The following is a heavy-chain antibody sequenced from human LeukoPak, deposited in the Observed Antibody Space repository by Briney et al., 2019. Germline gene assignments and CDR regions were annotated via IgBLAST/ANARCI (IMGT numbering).Heavy chain of an antibody. CDR1: GYTFTSYG. CDR3: ARARGIAVAGSYYYYMDV. D-gene: IGHD6-19*01. V-gene: IGHV1-18*01. CDR2: ISAYNGNT. Sequence: ASVKVSCKASGYTFTSYGISWVRQAPGQGLEWMGWISAYNGNTNYAQKLQGRVTMTTDTSTSTAYMALRSLRSDDTAVYYCARARGIAVAGSYYYYMDVWGKGTTVTVSS. J-gene: IGHJ6*03.